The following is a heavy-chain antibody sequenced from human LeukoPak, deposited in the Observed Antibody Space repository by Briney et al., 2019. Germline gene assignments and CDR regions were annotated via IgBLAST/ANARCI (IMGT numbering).Heavy chain of an antibody. D-gene: IGHD3-3*01. Sequence: ASETLSLTCTVSGGSISTYYWSWIRQPPGKGLEWIGYIYYSGSTNYNPSLKSRVTTSVDTANNQFSLKLSSVTAADTAVYYCARGIGTSPGFGVVIKGWGQGTLVTVSS. CDR3: ARGIGTSPGFGVVIKG. CDR2: IYYSGST. J-gene: IGHJ4*02. V-gene: IGHV4-59*01. CDR1: GGSISTYY.